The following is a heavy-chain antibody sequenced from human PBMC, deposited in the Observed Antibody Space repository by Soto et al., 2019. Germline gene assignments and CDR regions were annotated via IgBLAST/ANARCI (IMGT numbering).Heavy chain of an antibody. Sequence: QVQLQESGPGLVKHAETLSLTCTVSGGSFKSGSYSWSWIRQPPGKGLEWIGYVYHTARTSYNPSLKSRVSISMDTSKNQFSLNLDSVTAADTAVYFCARDFAYFDSWGQGTLGTVSS. CDR1: GGSFKSGSYS. CDR3: ARDFAYFDS. V-gene: IGHV4-61*01. CDR2: VYHTART. J-gene: IGHJ4*02. D-gene: IGHD3-3*01.